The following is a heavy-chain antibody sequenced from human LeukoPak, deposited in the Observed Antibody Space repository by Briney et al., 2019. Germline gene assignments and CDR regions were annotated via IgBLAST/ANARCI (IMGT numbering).Heavy chain of an antibody. Sequence: ASVKVSCKASGYTFTSYGISWVRQAPGQGLEWMGWISAYNGNTNYAQKLQGRVTMTPDTSTSTAYMELRSLRSDDTAVYYCARDNVVVTATTNFDYWGQGTLVTVSS. V-gene: IGHV1-18*04. D-gene: IGHD2-21*02. CDR1: GYTFTSYG. CDR3: ARDNVVVTATTNFDY. J-gene: IGHJ4*02. CDR2: ISAYNGNT.